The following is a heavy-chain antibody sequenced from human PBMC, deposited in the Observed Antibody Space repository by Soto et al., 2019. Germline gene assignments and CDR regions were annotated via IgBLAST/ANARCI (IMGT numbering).Heavy chain of an antibody. CDR3: ARQAVDEGYSSGWYFDS. CDR2: VSYNVRT. J-gene: IGHJ4*02. V-gene: IGHV4-39*01. D-gene: IGHD6-19*01. CDR1: GGSISSRSYF. Sequence: SETLSLTCTVSGGSISSRSYFWGWIRQPPGKGLEWIGSVSYNVRTYYNPSLKSRLTMSVDTSKNQFFLNLSSVTAADTAVYYCARQAVDEGYSSGWYFDSWGQGTLVTVSS.